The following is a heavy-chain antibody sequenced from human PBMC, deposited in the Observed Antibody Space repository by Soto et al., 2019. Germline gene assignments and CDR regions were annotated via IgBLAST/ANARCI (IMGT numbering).Heavy chain of an antibody. CDR3: ATHPPYGPLDH. Sequence: QLQLQESGPGLVKPSETLSLTCTVSGGSISSSSNHWGWIRQPPGKGLEWIGNIYYSENTNYNPSLNRQVTISVDTSKNRFSLRLTSVTAADTAVYYCATHPPYGPLDHWGQGTLVTVSS. CDR1: GGSISSSSNH. CDR2: IYYSENT. V-gene: IGHV4-39*01. D-gene: IGHD4-17*01. J-gene: IGHJ4*02.